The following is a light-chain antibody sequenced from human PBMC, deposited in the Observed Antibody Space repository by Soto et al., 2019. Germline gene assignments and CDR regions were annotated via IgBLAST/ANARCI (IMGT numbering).Light chain of an antibody. CDR3: LQHSTYPLT. V-gene: IGKV1-17*01. CDR1: QGISND. J-gene: IGKJ1*01. CDR2: AAS. Sequence: DIQMTQFPSSLSASVGDRVTITCRASQGISNDLAWYPQKPGKAPKRLIYAASSLQSGIPSRFSGSGSGTEFSRAISSLQPEDFATFYCLQHSTYPLTFGQGTKVEIK.